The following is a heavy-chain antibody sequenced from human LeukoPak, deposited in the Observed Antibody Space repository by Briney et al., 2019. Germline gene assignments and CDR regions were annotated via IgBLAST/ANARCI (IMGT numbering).Heavy chain of an antibody. J-gene: IGHJ4*02. CDR3: ATEKEYSGSHEFDY. CDR2: FDPEDGET. Sequence: GASVKVPCKVSGHNFIQLSMHWVRQAPGKGLEWMGGFDPEDGETIYAQKFQGRVTMTEDTSTDTAYMELSSLRSEDTAVYYCATEKEYSGSHEFDYWGQGTLVTVSS. V-gene: IGHV1-24*01. D-gene: IGHD1-26*01. CDR1: GHNFIQLS.